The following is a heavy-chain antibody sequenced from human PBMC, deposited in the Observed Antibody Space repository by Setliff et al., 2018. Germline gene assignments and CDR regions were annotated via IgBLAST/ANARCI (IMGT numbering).Heavy chain of an antibody. Sequence: ASVKVSCKAFGYIFTDYFIHWLRQATGQGLEWMGSLNPKSGETVYAQRFQGRITMTRNTSVNTSYMELSSLGFEDTAVYYCARADYNFWSGLLSWFDPWGQGTLVTVSS. CDR1: GYIFTDYF. D-gene: IGHD3-3*01. CDR3: ARADYNFWSGLLSWFDP. J-gene: IGHJ5*02. V-gene: IGHV1-8*02. CDR2: LNPKSGET.